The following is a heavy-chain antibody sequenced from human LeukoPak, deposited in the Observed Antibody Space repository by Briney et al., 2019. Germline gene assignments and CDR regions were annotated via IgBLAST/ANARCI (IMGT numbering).Heavy chain of an antibody. CDR3: TRDGKRGNYGDAFDI. D-gene: IGHD1-7*01. J-gene: IGHJ3*02. CDR1: AGSIGSGNYF. CDR2: MSISRTT. V-gene: IGHV4-61*02. Sequence: SERRSLTSTVYAGSIGSGNYFCSWLREPAVKGLEWIWRMSISRTTNYNPSLKSRVTISIDTSTNQFSLRVSSVTAADTAVYYCTRDGKRGNYGDAFDIWGQGTMVTVSS.